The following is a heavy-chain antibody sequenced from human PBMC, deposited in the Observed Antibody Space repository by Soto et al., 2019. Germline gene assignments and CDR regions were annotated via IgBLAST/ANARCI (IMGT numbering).Heavy chain of an antibody. D-gene: IGHD3-3*01. CDR2: ISFDGGDK. J-gene: IGHJ4*02. V-gene: IGHV3-30*13. Sequence: QVQLVESGGGVVQPGRSLRLSCAASGFTFSSYGMHWLRQAPGKGLEWVALISFDGGDKHYADSVKGRFSISRDNVKNSLYLQMNSLRAEDTAVYYCARTHDVYSAGAFDCWGLGTLVTVSS. CDR1: GFTFSSYG. CDR3: ARTHDVYSAGAFDC.